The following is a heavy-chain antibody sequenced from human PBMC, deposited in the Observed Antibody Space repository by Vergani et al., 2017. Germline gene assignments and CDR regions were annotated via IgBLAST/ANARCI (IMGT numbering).Heavy chain of an antibody. CDR1: GFTLSNYD. J-gene: IGHJ4*02. CDR2: IQFDGSNQ. D-gene: IGHD3-16*01. Sequence: QVHLVESGGGVVQRGGSLRLSCATFGFTLSNYDMQWIRQGPGKGLEFVAFIQFDGSNQYYADSVKGRFTLSRDFSKNTLYLQMNSLRTDDTATYYCAKHFRGWGIDYWGQGTQVIVSS. CDR3: AKHFRGWGIDY. V-gene: IGHV3-30*02.